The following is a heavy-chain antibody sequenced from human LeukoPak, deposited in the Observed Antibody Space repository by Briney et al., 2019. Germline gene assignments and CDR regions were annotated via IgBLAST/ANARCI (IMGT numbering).Heavy chain of an antibody. V-gene: IGHV5-51*01. J-gene: IGHJ4*02. CDR2: IYPGNSDT. Sequence: GESLKISCHDSGYSFTSYWIGWVRQMPGRGLEWMGIIYPGNSDTRYSPSFQGQVTISADKSISTAYLQLSSLKASDTAMYYCATYYGGLFDSWGQGTLVTVSS. D-gene: IGHD4-23*01. CDR1: GYSFTSYW. CDR3: ATYYGGLFDS.